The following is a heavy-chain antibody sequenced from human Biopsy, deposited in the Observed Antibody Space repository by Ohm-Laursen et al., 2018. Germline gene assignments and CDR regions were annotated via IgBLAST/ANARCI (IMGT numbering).Heavy chain of an antibody. CDR2: INPNNGGT. J-gene: IGHJ3*01. Sequence: GASVKVSCKASGYNFNAYYMQWVRQAPGQGLEWMGWINPNNGGTNYAHKFQGRVTMTRDTSISTAHMHLSGLTSDDTAVYYCARLAYSEYRRDPLDVWGQGTMVTVSS. CDR1: GYNFNAYY. D-gene: IGHD5-18*01. V-gene: IGHV1-2*02. CDR3: ARLAYSEYRRDPLDV.